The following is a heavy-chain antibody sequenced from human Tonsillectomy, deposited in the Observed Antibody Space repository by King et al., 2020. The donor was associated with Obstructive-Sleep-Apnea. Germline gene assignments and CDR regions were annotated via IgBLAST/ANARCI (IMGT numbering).Heavy chain of an antibody. CDR1: GGSISSYY. D-gene: IGHD3-10*01. V-gene: IGHV4-59*08. CDR3: ARRVTMVRGILYYYYGMDV. Sequence: VQLQESGPGLVKPSETLSLTCTVSGGSISSYYWSWIRQPPGKGLEWIGYIYYSGSTNYNPSLKSRVTISVDTSKNQFSLKLSSVTAADTAVYYCARRVTMVRGILYYYYGMDVWGQGTTVTVSS. CDR2: IYYSGST. J-gene: IGHJ6*02.